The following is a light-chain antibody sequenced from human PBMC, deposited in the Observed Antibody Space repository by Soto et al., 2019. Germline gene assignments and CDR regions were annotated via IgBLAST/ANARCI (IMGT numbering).Light chain of an antibody. CDR1: SSNIGSNT. CDR2: SNN. Sequence: SVLTQPPSASGTPGQRVTISCSGSSSNIGSNTVNWYQQLPGTAPKLLIYSNNQRPSGVPDRFSGSKSGTSASLATSGLQSEDEADYYCAAWDDSLNGFYVFGTGTKATVL. J-gene: IGLJ1*01. V-gene: IGLV1-44*01. CDR3: AAWDDSLNGFYV.